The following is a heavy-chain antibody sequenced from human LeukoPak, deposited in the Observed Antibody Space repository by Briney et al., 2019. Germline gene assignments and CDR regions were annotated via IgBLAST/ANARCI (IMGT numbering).Heavy chain of an antibody. CDR3: ARGPYSYDSSGAFDI. Sequence: SETLSLTCSVSGGSISSSTYFWGWIRQPPGKGLEWIASIHYSGSTYSNPSLKSRVTISVDTSKNQFSLKLSSVTAADTAVYFCARGPYSYDSSGAFDIWGQGTMVTVSS. D-gene: IGHD3-22*01. V-gene: IGHV4-39*01. J-gene: IGHJ3*02. CDR2: IHYSGST. CDR1: GGSISSSTYF.